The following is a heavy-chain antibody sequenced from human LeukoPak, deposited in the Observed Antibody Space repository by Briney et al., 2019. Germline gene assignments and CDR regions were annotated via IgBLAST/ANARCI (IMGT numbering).Heavy chain of an antibody. CDR1: GFTFSVHY. CDR2: IRNKANSYTT. D-gene: IGHD4-17*01. J-gene: IGHJ4*02. V-gene: IGHV3-72*01. Sequence: GGSLRLSCAVSGFTFSVHYLDWVRQAPGKGLEWIGRIRNKANSYTTEYAASVKGRFTISRDDSENSLYLQMNSLKSEDTAVYYCARGNDYDWRSFDSWGQGTLVTVSS. CDR3: ARGNDYDWRSFDS.